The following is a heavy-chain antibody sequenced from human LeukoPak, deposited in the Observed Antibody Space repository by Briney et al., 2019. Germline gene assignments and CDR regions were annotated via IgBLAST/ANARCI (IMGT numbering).Heavy chain of an antibody. Sequence: PGGSLRLSCAASGFTFSSYSMNWVRQAPGKGLEWVSSISSSSSYIYYADSVKGRFTISRDNAKNSLYLQMNSLRAEDTAVYYCALDYYDSSGYSPTGDFDYWGQGTLVTVSS. J-gene: IGHJ4*02. CDR3: ALDYYDSSGYSPTGDFDY. CDR2: ISSSSSYI. CDR1: GFTFSSYS. V-gene: IGHV3-21*01. D-gene: IGHD3-22*01.